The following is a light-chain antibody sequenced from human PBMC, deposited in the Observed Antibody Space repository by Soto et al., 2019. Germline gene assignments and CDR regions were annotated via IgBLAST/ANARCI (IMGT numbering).Light chain of an antibody. CDR1: QSISSD. Sequence: DIQMTQSPSSLSASVGDRVTITCRASQSISSDLNWYMQKPGKAPQLLIFAASGLHSGVPSRFSGSGSGTDFTLTISSLQPDDFATYYCQHYNSYSEAFGQGTKVDIK. V-gene: IGKV1-39*01. CDR3: QHYNSYSEA. CDR2: AAS. J-gene: IGKJ1*01.